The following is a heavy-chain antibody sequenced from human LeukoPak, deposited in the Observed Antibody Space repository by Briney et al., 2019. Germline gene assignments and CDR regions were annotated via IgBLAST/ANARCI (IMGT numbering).Heavy chain of an antibody. J-gene: IGHJ4*02. D-gene: IGHD3-22*01. CDR3: ASITMISL. CDR1: GGSFSGYY. CDR2: INRSGSA. Sequence: SETLSLTCAVYGGSFSGYYWSWIRQPPGKELEWIGEINRSGSANYNPSLKSRVTISVDTSKNQFSLKLSSVTAADTAVYYCASITMISLWGQGALVTVSS. V-gene: IGHV4-34*01.